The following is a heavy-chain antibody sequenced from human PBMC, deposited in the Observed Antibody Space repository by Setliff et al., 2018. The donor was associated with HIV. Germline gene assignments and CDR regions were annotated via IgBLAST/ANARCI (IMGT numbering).Heavy chain of an antibody. V-gene: IGHV1-69*05. J-gene: IGHJ3*01. D-gene: IGHD5-12*01. CDR1: GDTFNNYG. Sequence: SVKASCKVSGDTFNNYGLNWVRQAPGQGLEWMGGIIPIFKSADYAQKFQGRVTITTDESTSTAYMDLSSLKSEDTAIYYCARTSGDAYNYEGAFDVWGQGTLVTVSS. CDR3: ARTSGDAYNYEGAFDV. CDR2: IIPIFKSA.